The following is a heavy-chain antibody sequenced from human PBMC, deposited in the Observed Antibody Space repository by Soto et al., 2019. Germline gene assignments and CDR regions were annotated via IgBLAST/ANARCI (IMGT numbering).Heavy chain of an antibody. CDR3: AHSLVVTASLSY. V-gene: IGHV2-5*01. CDR1: GFSLSTSGVG. Sequence: QITLKESGPTLVKPTQTLTLTCTFSGFSLSTSGVGVGWIRQPPGKALEWLALIYWNDDKRYSPSLKSRLTITKDTSKNQVVLTITNMDPVDTATYYGAHSLVVTASLSYWGQGTLVTVSS. D-gene: IGHD2-21*02. CDR2: IYWNDDK. J-gene: IGHJ4*02.